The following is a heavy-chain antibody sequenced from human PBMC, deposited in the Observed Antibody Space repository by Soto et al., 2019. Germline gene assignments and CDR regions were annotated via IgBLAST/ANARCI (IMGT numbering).Heavy chain of an antibody. CDR2: ISSTSSYI. Sequence: GGSLRLSCAASRSTFISYTINWFRTAPGKGLECVSSISSTSSYIYYADSVKGRFTISRDNAKNSLYLQMNSLRAEDTAGDYCARVIYYDGSVYNWWGQGTRVIVSS. CDR1: RSTFISYT. CDR3: ARVIYYDGSVYNW. D-gene: IGHD3-22*01. J-gene: IGHJ4*02. V-gene: IGHV3-21*01.